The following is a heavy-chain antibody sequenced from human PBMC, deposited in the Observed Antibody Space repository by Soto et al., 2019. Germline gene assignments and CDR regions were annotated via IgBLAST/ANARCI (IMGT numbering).Heavy chain of an antibody. CDR1: GGSISSGGYY. V-gene: IGHV4-31*03. Sequence: QVQLQESGPGLVKPSQTLSLTCTVSGGSISSGGYYWSWIRQHPGKGLEWIGYIYYSGSTYYNPSLNSRVTLSVDTPKNQYSLNLSSVTAADTAVYYCARDPHSGFGELLFRSGMDVWGQGTTVTVSS. D-gene: IGHD3-10*01. CDR3: ARDPHSGFGELLFRSGMDV. CDR2: IYYSGST. J-gene: IGHJ6*02.